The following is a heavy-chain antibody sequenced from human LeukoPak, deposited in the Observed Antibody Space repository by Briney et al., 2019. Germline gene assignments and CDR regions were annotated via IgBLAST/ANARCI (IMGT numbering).Heavy chain of an antibody. CDR1: GGTFSSYA. D-gene: IGHD3-22*01. Sequence: ASVKVSCKASGGTFSSYAISWVRQAPGQGLEWMGWINPNSGGTNYAQKFQGRVTMTRDTSISTAYMELSRLRSDDTAVYYCASASNPVNYYDSSGYPDYWGQGTLVTVSS. J-gene: IGHJ4*02. V-gene: IGHV1-2*02. CDR2: INPNSGGT. CDR3: ASASNPVNYYDSSGYPDY.